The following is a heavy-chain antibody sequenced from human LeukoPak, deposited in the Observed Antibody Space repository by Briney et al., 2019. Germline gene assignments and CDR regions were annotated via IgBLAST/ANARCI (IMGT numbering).Heavy chain of an antibody. J-gene: IGHJ5*02. CDR2: IYHSGST. CDR1: GYSISSGYY. Sequence: SETLSLTCTVSGYSISSGYYWGWIRQPPGKGLEWIGSIYHSGSTYYNPSLKSRVTISVDTSKNQFSLKLSSVTAADTAVYYCARVEVETYYYDSSGYFWFDPWGQGTLVTVSS. D-gene: IGHD3-22*01. CDR3: ARVEVETYYYDSSGYFWFDP. V-gene: IGHV4-38-2*02.